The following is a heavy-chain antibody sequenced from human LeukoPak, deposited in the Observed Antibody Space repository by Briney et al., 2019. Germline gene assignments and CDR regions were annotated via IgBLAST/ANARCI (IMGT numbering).Heavy chain of an antibody. CDR3: ARDSARYCSGGSCYGMDV. Sequence: SGGSLRLSCAASGFTFSSYAMHWVRQAPGKGLEWVAVISYDGSNKYYADSVKGRFTISRDNSKNTLYLQMNSLRAEDTAVYYCARDSARYCSGGSCYGMDVWGQGTTVTVSS. J-gene: IGHJ6*02. CDR1: GFTFSSYA. V-gene: IGHV3-30-3*01. CDR2: ISYDGSNK. D-gene: IGHD2-15*01.